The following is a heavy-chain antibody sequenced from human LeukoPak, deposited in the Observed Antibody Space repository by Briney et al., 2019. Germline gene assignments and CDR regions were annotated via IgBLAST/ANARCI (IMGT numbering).Heavy chain of an antibody. CDR1: GFTFSSYG. CDR2: ISYDGSNK. V-gene: IGHV3-30*18. D-gene: IGHD2-2*01. J-gene: IGHJ3*02. Sequence: GGSLRLSCAASGFTFSSYGMHWVRQAPGKGLEWVAVISYDGSNKYYADSVKGRFTISRDNSKNTLYLQMNSLRAEDTAVYYCAKVAGIVVVPAAMIDAFDIWGQGTMVTVSS. CDR3: AKVAGIVVVPAAMIDAFDI.